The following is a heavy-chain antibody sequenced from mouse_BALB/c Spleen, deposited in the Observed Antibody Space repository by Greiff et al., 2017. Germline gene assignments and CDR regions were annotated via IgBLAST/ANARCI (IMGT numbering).Heavy chain of an antibody. Sequence: EVMLVESGGGLVQPGGSRKLSCAASGFTFSSFGMHWVRQAPEKGLEWVAYISSGSSTIYYADTVKGRFTISRDNPKNTLFLQMTSLRSEDTAMYYCAKSGGGGAMDYWGQGTSVTVSS. CDR3: AKSGGGGAMDY. CDR2: ISSGSSTI. J-gene: IGHJ4*01. V-gene: IGHV5-17*02. CDR1: GFTFSSFG.